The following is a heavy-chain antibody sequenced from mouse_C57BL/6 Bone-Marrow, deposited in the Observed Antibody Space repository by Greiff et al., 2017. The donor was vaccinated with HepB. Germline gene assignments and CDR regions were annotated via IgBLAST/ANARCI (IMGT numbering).Heavy chain of an antibody. V-gene: IGHV5-16*01. D-gene: IGHD1-1*01. J-gene: IGHJ2*01. CDR2: INYDGSST. CDR3: ARGDYGSGCPYFVY. CDR1: GFTFSDYY. Sequence: EVKLVESEGGLVQPGSSMKLSCTASGFTFSDYYMAWVRQVPEKGLEWVANINYDGSSTYYLDSLKSRFIISRGNAKNILYLKMRSLTSEDTAKYYCARGDYGSGCPYFVYWGQGTTLTVSS.